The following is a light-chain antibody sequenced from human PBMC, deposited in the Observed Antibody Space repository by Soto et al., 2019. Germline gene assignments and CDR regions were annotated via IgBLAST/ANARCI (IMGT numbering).Light chain of an antibody. J-gene: IGKJ1*01. CDR1: QSVSSN. Sequence: EIVMTQSPATLSVSPGERATLSCRASQSVSSNLAWYQQKPGQVPRLLIYGASTRATGIPARFSGRGSGTEFTLTISSLQSEDFAVYYCQQYNNWPPMAFGQGTKVEIK. V-gene: IGKV3-15*01. CDR3: QQYNNWPPMA. CDR2: GAS.